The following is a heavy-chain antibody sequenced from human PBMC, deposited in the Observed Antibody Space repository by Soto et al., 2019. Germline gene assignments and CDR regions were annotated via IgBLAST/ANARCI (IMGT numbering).Heavy chain of an antibody. Sequence: GGSLRLSCAASAFTFNNYAMSWVRQAPGKGLEWVSGIGGSGRTTYYADSVKGRFTISRDNSNNTLFLQMNSLRAEDTAVYYCAKGRYSDSSGDFYDYWGQGTLVTVSS. CDR1: AFTFNNYA. CDR3: AKGRYSDSSGDFYDY. CDR2: IGGSGRTT. J-gene: IGHJ4*02. D-gene: IGHD3-22*01. V-gene: IGHV3-23*01.